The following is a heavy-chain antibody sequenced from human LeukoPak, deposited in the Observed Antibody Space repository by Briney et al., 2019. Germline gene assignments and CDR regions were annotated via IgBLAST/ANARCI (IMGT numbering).Heavy chain of an antibody. CDR3: AYCSSWSNFDY. Sequence: ASVKVSCKASGYTFTSYAMHWVRQAPGRRLEWMGWINTGNGNTKYSQMFQGRVTITRDTSASTAYMELSSLRSEDTAVYYCAYCSSWSNFDYWGQGTLVTVSS. V-gene: IGHV1-3*04. D-gene: IGHD6-13*01. CDR2: INTGNGNT. J-gene: IGHJ4*02. CDR1: GYTFTSYA.